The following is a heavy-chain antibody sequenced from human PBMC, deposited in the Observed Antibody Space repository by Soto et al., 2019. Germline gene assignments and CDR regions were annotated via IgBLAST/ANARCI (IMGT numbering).Heavy chain of an antibody. CDR3: ANYCSGGSCYSRAFDI. CDR2: IYYSGST. CDR1: GGSISSGGYY. D-gene: IGHD2-15*01. J-gene: IGHJ3*02. V-gene: IGHV4-31*03. Sequence: SETLSLTCTVSGGSISSGGYYWSWIRQHPGKGLEWIGYIYYSGSTYYNPSLKSRVTISVDTSKNQFSLKLSSVTAADTAVYYCANYCSGGSCYSRAFDIWGQGTMVTVS.